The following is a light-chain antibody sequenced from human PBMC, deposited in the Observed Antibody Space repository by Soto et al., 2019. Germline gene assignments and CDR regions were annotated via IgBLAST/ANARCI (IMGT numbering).Light chain of an antibody. J-gene: IGLJ1*01. CDR3: SSYTSASTLLYL. CDR1: SSDVGGYNY. V-gene: IGLV2-14*01. CDR2: GVT. Sequence: QSALTQPASVSGSPGQSITISCTGTSSDVGGYNYVSWYQQYPGIAPKLLIYGVTNRPSGVSTRFSDSKSGNTASLTISGLQAEDEADYHCSSYTSASTLLYLFGSGTKLTVL.